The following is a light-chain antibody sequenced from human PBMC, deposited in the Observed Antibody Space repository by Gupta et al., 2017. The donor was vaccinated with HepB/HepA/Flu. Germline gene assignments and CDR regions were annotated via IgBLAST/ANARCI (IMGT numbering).Light chain of an antibody. Sequence: QSALIQPRSVSGSPGQSVTISCTGTSSDVGYYDYVSWNQQNPGKAPKLIIYDVNKLPSGVPDRFSGFKSGNTASLTIPGLQAEDEADYYCCSYGGFYFWVFGGGTKVTVL. V-gene: IGLV2-11*01. CDR2: DVN. J-gene: IGLJ3*02. CDR3: CSYGGFYFWV. CDR1: SSDVGYYDY.